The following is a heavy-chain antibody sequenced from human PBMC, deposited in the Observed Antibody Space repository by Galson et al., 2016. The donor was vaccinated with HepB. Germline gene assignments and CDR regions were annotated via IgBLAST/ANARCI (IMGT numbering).Heavy chain of an antibody. J-gene: IGHJ3*01. CDR3: EAYSDPSDV. CDR2: LFSSGAS. V-gene: IGHV3-53*01. D-gene: IGHD3-16*01. Sequence: SLRLSCAASGFTVSGTYMSWARQAPGKGLQWVSSLFSSGASFYTESLRGRFTVSRDTSTNTLYLQMNSLRADDSAVYYCEAYSDPSDVWGQGTVVTV. CDR1: GFTVSGTY.